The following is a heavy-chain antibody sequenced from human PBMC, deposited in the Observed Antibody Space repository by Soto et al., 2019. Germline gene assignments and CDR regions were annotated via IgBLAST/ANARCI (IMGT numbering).Heavy chain of an antibody. CDR2: IYYSGST. CDR1: GGSISSSSYY. D-gene: IGHD2-2*01. CDR3: ARPSPAAAPFDY. J-gene: IGHJ4*02. V-gene: IGHV4-39*01. Sequence: QLQLQESGPGLVKPSETLSLTCTVSGGSISSSSYYWGWIRQPPGKGLEWIGSIYYSGSTYYNPSLKSRVTLSVDTSKNQFSLKLSSVTAADTAVYYCARPSPAAAPFDYWGQGTLVTVSS.